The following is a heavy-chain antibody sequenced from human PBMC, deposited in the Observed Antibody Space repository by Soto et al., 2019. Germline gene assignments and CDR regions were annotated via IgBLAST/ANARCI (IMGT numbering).Heavy chain of an antibody. CDR2: ISAYNGNP. V-gene: IGHV1-18*04. CDR1: GYTFSDYA. Sequence: QVQLVQSGAEVKKPGASVQVSCKASGYTFSDYAVTWVRQAPGQGREWMGWISAYNGNPKYAQKFQGRVAMTTDSAPNTAHMELRTVGSDDTAVYYCARAGPSSTVYALRVHWFAPWGQGTLVTVSS. J-gene: IGHJ5*02. CDR3: ARAGPSSTVYALRVHWFAP. D-gene: IGHD2-8*01.